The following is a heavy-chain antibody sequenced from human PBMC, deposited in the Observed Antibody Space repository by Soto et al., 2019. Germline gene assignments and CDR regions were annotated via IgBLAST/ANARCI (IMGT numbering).Heavy chain of an antibody. CDR3: ARGGGVGVAGSAAFDM. D-gene: IGHD3-3*01. CDR1: GYPVTAYY. V-gene: IGHV1-2*02. J-gene: IGHJ3*02. Sequence: QLHLVQSGAVVKKPGASVTVSCSASGYPVTAYYMHWVRQAPGRGLEWMGGINPATGAAKYTQTFQGGVTMARDTFTSTVFTEPSGPTSGDTGVFYGARGGGVGVAGSAAFDMWGQGTLVTVSS. CDR2: INPATGAA.